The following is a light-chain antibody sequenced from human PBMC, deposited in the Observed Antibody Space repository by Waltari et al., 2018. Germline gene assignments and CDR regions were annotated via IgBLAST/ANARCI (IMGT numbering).Light chain of an antibody. V-gene: IGKV4-1*01. J-gene: IGKJ1*01. CDR2: WAS. CDR1: QSVSHNSNNKKF. CDR3: QQYYTSPPT. Sequence: DIVMTQSPDSLAVSLGQRATIHCKSSQSVSHNSNNKKFLAWDPQKPGQPPKLLSSWASHRQSGVPYRFSGSGSATDFTLTITSLQAEDVAVYYCQQYYTSPPTFGRGTEVEIK.